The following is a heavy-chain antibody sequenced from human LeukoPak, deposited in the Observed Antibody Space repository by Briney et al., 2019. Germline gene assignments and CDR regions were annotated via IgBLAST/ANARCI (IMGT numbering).Heavy chain of an antibody. CDR3: ARDEFGLGV. V-gene: IGHV3-21*01. CDR1: GFTFSNYS. J-gene: IGHJ6*04. Sequence: GGSLRLSCAASGFTFSNYSMNWVREAPGKGLEWVSSISMRSSYKYYTDSVRGRFTISRDNAKNSLDLQMNSLGDEDTAVYSCARDEFGLGVWGSGTTVTV. CDR2: ISMRSSYK.